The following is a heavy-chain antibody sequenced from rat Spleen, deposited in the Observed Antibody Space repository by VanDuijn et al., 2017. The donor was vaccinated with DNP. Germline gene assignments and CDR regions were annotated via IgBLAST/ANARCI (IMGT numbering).Heavy chain of an antibody. CDR3: TTESAGLRVWDY. D-gene: IGHD1-4*01. J-gene: IGHJ2*01. CDR2: ISYDGSST. CDR1: GFTFSDSY. Sequence: EVQLVESGGGVVQPGRSLKLSCAASGFTFSDSYMAWVRQAPKKGLEWVATISYDGSSTYYRDSVKGRFTISRDNAKSALYLQMDSLRSEDTATYYCTTESAGLRVWDYWGQGIMVTVSS. V-gene: IGHV5-7*01.